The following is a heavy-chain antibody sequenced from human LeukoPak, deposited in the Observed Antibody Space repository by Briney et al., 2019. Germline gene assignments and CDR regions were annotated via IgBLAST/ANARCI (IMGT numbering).Heavy chain of an antibody. Sequence: GGSLRLSCAASGFTFSSYWMHWVRQAPGKGLVWVSRINGYGSSTTYADSVKGRFTISRDNAKNTLHLQMNSLKTEDTAVYYCTTESWGIEYWGQGTLVTVSS. J-gene: IGHJ4*02. CDR2: INGYGSST. D-gene: IGHD3-16*01. V-gene: IGHV3-74*01. CDR3: TTESWGIEY. CDR1: GFTFSSYW.